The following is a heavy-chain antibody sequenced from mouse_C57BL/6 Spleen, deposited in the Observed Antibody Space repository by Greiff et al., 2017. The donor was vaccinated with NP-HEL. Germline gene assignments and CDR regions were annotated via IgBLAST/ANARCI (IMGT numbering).Heavy chain of an antibody. CDR3: ARQIYYDYSYYAMDY. CDR2: IWSDGST. D-gene: IGHD2-4*01. CDR1: GFSLTSYG. J-gene: IGHJ4*01. V-gene: IGHV2-6-1*01. Sequence: VKLMESGPGLVAPSQSLSITCTVSGFSLTSYGVHWVRQPPGKGLEWLVVIWSDGSTTYNSALKSRLSISKDNSKSQVFLKMNSLQTDDTAMYYCARQIYYDYSYYAMDYWGQGTSVTVSS.